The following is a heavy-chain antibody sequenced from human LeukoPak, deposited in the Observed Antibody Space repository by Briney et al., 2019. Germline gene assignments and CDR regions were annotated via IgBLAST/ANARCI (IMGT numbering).Heavy chain of an antibody. D-gene: IGHD6-13*01. Sequence: GASVKVSCKASGYTFTSYGISWVRQAPGQGLEWMGWISAYNGNTNYAQKLQGRVTMTTDTSTSTAYMELRSLRSDDTAVYYCARAGSEQLVIMKGSLHFDYWGQGTLVTVSS. CDR1: GYTFTSYG. CDR2: ISAYNGNT. CDR3: ARAGSEQLVIMKGSLHFDY. V-gene: IGHV1-18*01. J-gene: IGHJ4*02.